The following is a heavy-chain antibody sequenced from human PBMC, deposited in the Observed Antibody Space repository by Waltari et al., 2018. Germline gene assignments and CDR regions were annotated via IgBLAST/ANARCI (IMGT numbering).Heavy chain of an antibody. V-gene: IGHV3-23*01. CDR2: ISISGGKM. CDR1: GPTFSASA. CDR3: AKEIRPNDY. J-gene: IGHJ4*02. Sequence: EVQLLESGGGVDQPGGSLGRCCVFSGPTFSASAMSWVRQASGKGLEGVSSISISGGKMYYGDSVRGRFTISRDNSKNALYLQMNSLRAEDTAVYYWAKEIRPNDYWGQGTLVTVSS.